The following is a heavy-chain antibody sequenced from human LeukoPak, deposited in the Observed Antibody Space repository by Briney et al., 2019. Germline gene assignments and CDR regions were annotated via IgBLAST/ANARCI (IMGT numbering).Heavy chain of an antibody. CDR2: IKQDGSEK. CDR3: RAGAY. Sequence: GGSRRLSCAASGFTFSSIWMSWVRQAPGKGLEWVADIKQDGSEKYYVDSVKGRFTISRDNAKNSLYLQMNRLRAEDTALYYCRAGAYWGQGTLVTVSS. V-gene: IGHV3-7*03. J-gene: IGHJ4*02. CDR1: GFTFSSIW.